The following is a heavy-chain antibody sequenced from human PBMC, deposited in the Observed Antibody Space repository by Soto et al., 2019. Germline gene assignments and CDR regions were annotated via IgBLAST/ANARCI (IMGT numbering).Heavy chain of an antibody. D-gene: IGHD1-26*01. J-gene: IGHJ6*02. Sequence: GGSLRLSCAASGFTFSNYWMNWVRQAPGKGLEWVANIKQDGNDKYYVDSVKGRFTMSRDNAKNSLYLQMNSLRAEDTAVYYCARMVRSGTYGNYNYYAMDVWGQGTTVTVSS. CDR1: GFTFSNYW. V-gene: IGHV3-7*01. CDR2: IKQDGNDK. CDR3: ARMVRSGTYGNYNYYAMDV.